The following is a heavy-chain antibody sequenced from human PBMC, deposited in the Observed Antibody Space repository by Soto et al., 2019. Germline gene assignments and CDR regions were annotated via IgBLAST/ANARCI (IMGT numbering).Heavy chain of an antibody. J-gene: IGHJ6*03. CDR2: VPHSGRP. V-gene: IGHV4-34*01. CDR3: PRGIIRPMQWYRGGYHYHYYKDA. CDR1: GGSFSGYY. D-gene: IGHD6-19*01. Sequence: QVQLQQWGAGLLKPSETLSLTCAVNGGSFSGYYWSWIRQPPGKGREWIGVVPHSGRPSYNPSLESRVTRSASRSKTQLSRTLRAVSAPDTSAYSCPRGIIRPMQWYRGGYHYHYYKDAWGEGTPVTVSS.